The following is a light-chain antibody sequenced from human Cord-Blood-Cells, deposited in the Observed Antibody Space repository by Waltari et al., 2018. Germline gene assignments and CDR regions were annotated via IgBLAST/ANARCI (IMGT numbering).Light chain of an antibody. CDR2: KAS. J-gene: IGKJ2*01. V-gene: IGKV1-5*03. CDR3: QQYNSYLYT. CDR1: QSISSW. Sequence: DIQMTQSPSTLSASVGDRVTIICRASQSISSWLAWYQQKPGKAPKLLIYKASSLESGVPSRFSGSGSGTEFTRTISSLQPDDFATYYCQQYNSYLYTFGQGTKLEIK.